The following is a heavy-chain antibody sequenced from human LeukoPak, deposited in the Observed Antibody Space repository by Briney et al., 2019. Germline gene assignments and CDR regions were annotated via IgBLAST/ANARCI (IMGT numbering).Heavy chain of an antibody. D-gene: IGHD4-11*01. V-gene: IGHV3-23*01. CDR3: AKVRWDYSNYLGGFDP. Sequence: GGSLRLSCAASGFTFSSYVMSWVRQAPGKGLEWVSTISASGGSTYYADSVKGRFTISRDNSKNTLYLQMNSLRAEDTAVYYCAKVRWDYSNYLGGFDPWGQGTLVTVSS. CDR1: GFTFSSYV. J-gene: IGHJ5*02. CDR2: ISASGGST.